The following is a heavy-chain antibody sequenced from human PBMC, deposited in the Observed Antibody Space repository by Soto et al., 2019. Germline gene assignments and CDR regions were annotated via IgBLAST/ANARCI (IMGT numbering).Heavy chain of an antibody. Sequence: QVQLQESGPGLVAPSETLSLTCTVSGGSISDYYWSWIRQSPGKGLEWIGYIHSSGNTKYNPSLKRRVTISVDKSKKQFSLKLSSVTAADTAVYYCARGRSSGWYGGNDYWGQGTLVTVSS. CDR1: GGSISDYY. J-gene: IGHJ4*02. CDR3: ARGRSSGWYGGNDY. D-gene: IGHD6-19*01. V-gene: IGHV4-59*08. CDR2: IHSSGNT.